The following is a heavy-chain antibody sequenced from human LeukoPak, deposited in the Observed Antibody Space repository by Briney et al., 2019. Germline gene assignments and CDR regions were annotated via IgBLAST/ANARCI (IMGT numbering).Heavy chain of an antibody. V-gene: IGHV3-21*01. CDR2: ISSSSSYI. J-gene: IGHJ5*02. D-gene: IGHD6-13*01. Sequence: GGSLRLSCAASGLTFSSYSMNWVRQAPGKGLEWVSSISSSSSYIYYADSVKGRFTISRDNAKNSLYLHMNSLRAEDTAVYYCARVVRAADHNWFDPWGQGTLVTVSS. CDR3: ARVVRAADHNWFDP. CDR1: GLTFSSYS.